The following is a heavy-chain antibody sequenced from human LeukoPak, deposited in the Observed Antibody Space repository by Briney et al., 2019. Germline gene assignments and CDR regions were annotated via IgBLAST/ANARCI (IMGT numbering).Heavy chain of an antibody. D-gene: IGHD6-19*01. V-gene: IGHV1-46*01. Sequence: ASVKVSCKASGYIFTSYYLHWVRQAPGQGLEWMGVINPSGGSTRYAQRFQGRVTMTTDTSTSTAYMELRSLRSDDTAVYYCARVARIAVAGIIVYHYYYMDVWGKGTTVTISS. J-gene: IGHJ6*03. CDR1: GYIFTSYY. CDR3: ARVARIAVAGIIVYHYYYMDV. CDR2: INPSGGST.